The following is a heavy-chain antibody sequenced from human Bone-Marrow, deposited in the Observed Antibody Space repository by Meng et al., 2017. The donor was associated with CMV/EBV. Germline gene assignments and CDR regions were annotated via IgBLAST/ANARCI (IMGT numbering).Heavy chain of an antibody. D-gene: IGHD6-13*01. CDR3: ARAPSSWYDY. V-gene: IGHV3-48*01. CDR1: GFTFSSYS. Sequence: GESLKISCAASGFTFSSYSMNWVRQAPGKGLEWVSYISSSSSTIYYADSVKGRFTISRENAKNSLYLQMNSLRAGDTAVYYCARAPSSWYDYWGQGTLVTVSS. J-gene: IGHJ4*02. CDR2: ISSSSSTI.